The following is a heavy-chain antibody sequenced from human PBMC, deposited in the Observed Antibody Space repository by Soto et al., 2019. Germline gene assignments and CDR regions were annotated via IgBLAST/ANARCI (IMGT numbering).Heavy chain of an antibody. CDR2: TYYRSKWYN. V-gene: IGHV6-1*01. CDR1: GDSVSSNSAA. Sequence: SQTLSLTCAISGDSVSSNSAAWNWIRQSPSRGLEWLGRTYYRSKWYNDYAVSVKSRITINPDTSKNQFSLQLNSVTPEDTAVYYCARDVAASSSWYDDAFDIWGQGTMVTVSS. J-gene: IGHJ3*02. D-gene: IGHD6-13*01. CDR3: ARDVAASSSWYDDAFDI.